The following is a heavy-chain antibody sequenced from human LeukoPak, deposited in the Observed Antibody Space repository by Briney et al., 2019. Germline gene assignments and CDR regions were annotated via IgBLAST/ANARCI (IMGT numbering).Heavy chain of an antibody. CDR3: AREGGIIVAGKFDS. CDR1: RLTFSTSG. CDR2: IQYDESDK. V-gene: IGHV3-30*02. Sequence: GGSLRLSCAASRLTFSTSGMHWVRQAPGKGLEWVAFIQYDESDKYYADSVRGRLTISRDNSKNTLYLQMNSLRAEDTAVYYCAREGGIIVAGKFDSWGQGTLVTVSS. D-gene: IGHD6-19*01. J-gene: IGHJ4*02.